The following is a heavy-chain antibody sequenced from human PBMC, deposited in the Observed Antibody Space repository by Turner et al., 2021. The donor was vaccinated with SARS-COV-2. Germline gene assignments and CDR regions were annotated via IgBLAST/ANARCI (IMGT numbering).Heavy chain of an antibody. D-gene: IGHD6-13*01. Sequence: EVQLVESGGGLVQPGASLSLSCAASGFTFSSYWMSWVRQAPGKGLEWVANIKQDGSEKYYVDSVKGRFTISRDNAKNSLYLQMNSLRAEDTAVYYCARLHTSSWYFDYWGQGTLVTVSS. CDR3: ARLHTSSWYFDY. J-gene: IGHJ4*02. V-gene: IGHV3-7*03. CDR2: IKQDGSEK. CDR1: GFTFSSYW.